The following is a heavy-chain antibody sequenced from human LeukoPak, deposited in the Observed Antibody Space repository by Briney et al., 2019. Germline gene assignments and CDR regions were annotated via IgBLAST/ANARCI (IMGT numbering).Heavy chain of an antibody. CDR3: AKFLKTYSSGPY. Sequence: PGGSLRLSCAATGLTFSSYAMSLVRQAPGKGLEWVSAISGSGGSTYYADSVKGRFTISRDNSKNTLYLQMNSLRAEDTAVYYCAKFLKTYSSGPYWGQGTLVTVSS. J-gene: IGHJ4*02. CDR2: ISGSGGST. V-gene: IGHV3-23*01. D-gene: IGHD6-19*01. CDR1: GLTFSSYA.